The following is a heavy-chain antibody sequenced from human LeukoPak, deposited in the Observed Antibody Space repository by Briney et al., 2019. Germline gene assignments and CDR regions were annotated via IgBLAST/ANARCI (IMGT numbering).Heavy chain of an antibody. Sequence: SQTLFLTCTVSGGSISSGGYYWSWIRQHPGKGLEWIGYIYYSGSTYYNPSLLSRVTISVDTSKNQFSLKLSPGPAADTAVYYCARDGTLVRGVPHYFDYWGQGALVTVSS. CDR1: GGSISSGGYY. CDR3: ARDGTLVRGVPHYFDY. CDR2: IYYSGST. V-gene: IGHV4-31*03. D-gene: IGHD3-10*01. J-gene: IGHJ4*02.